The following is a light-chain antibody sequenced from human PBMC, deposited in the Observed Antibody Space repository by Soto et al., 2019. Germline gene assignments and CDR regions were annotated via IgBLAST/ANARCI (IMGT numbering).Light chain of an antibody. Sequence: EIVRTRSPATLSVSPGERVTLSCRSSESGSCNLACYQPKPGQTPRLRIYGASTRPTGIPARFSGSESVTACTLTIISLQYEDCRIYYCQQYNNWAPWQLGQGTQVEIK. J-gene: IGKJ1*01. CDR3: QQYNNWAPWQ. CDR1: ESGSCN. CDR2: GAS. V-gene: IGKV3-15*01.